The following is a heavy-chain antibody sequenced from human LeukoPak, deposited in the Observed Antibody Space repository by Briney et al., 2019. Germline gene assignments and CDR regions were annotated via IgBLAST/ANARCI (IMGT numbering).Heavy chain of an antibody. Sequence: PSETLSLTCTVSGGSISSSSYYWGWIRQPPGKGLEWIGSIYYSGSTYYNPSLKSRVTISVDTSKNQFSLKLSSVTAADTAVYYCATSRGDYGSGSYYPRYYYYYMDVWGKGTTVTISS. CDR3: ATSRGDYGSGSYYPRYYYYYMDV. V-gene: IGHV4-39*01. CDR2: IYYSGST. D-gene: IGHD3-10*01. CDR1: GGSISSSSYY. J-gene: IGHJ6*03.